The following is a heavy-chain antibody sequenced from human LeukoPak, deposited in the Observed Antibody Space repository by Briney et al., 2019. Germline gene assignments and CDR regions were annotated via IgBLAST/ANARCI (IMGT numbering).Heavy chain of an antibody. CDR1: GGTFSIYA. V-gene: IGHV1-69*05. Sequence: GASVKVSCXASGGTFSIYAISWVRQAPGQGLEWMAGIIPIFGTANYAQKFQGRVTITTDESTSTAYMELSSLRSEDTAVYYCARGRSSGWRADYWGQGTLVTVSS. J-gene: IGHJ4*02. D-gene: IGHD6-19*01. CDR2: IIPIFGTA. CDR3: ARGRSSGWRADY.